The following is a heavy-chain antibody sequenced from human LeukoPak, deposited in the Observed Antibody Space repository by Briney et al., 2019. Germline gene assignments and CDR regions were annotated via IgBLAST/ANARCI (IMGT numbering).Heavy chain of an antibody. CDR1: GGXISSYY. J-gene: IGHJ2*01. CDR2: IYYSGST. V-gene: IGHV4-59*01. Sequence: PSETLSLTCTVSGGXISSYYWSWIRQPPGKGLEWIGYIYYSGSTNYSPSLKSRLTISVDTSKNQFSLKLSSVTAADTAVYYCARTYGSSGLGYFDLWGRGTLVTVSS. CDR3: ARTYGSSGLGYFDL. D-gene: IGHD6-13*01.